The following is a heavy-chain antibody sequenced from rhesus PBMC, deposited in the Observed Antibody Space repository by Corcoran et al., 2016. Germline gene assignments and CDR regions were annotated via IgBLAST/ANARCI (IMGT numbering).Heavy chain of an antibody. Sequence: QVQLQESGPGLVKPSETLSLTCAVSGGSISDSYRWSWIRQPPGKGLEWIGYIYCSSMSTNYNPSLKCRVANSRDTLNNQFSWKLSSVTAADTAVYYCARVTSYSWNRGGDYFDYWGQGVLVAVSS. CDR3: ARVTSYSWNRGGDYFDY. J-gene: IGHJ4*01. V-gene: IGHV4S10*01. CDR2: IYCSSMST. D-gene: IGHD1-20*01. CDR1: GGSISDSYR.